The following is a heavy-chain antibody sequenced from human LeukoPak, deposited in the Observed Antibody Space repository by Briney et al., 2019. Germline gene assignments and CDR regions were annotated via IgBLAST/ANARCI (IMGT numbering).Heavy chain of an antibody. CDR2: IYHSGST. Sequence: SETLSPTCTVSGGSISNSGYYWGWIRQPPGKGLEWIGSIYHSGSTYYNPSLKSRVTISVDTSKNQFSLKLSSVTAADTAVYYCARPLSSSSGYFDYWGQGTLVTVSS. V-gene: IGHV4-39*01. CDR3: ARPLSSSSGYFDY. D-gene: IGHD6-6*01. CDR1: GGSISNSGYY. J-gene: IGHJ4*02.